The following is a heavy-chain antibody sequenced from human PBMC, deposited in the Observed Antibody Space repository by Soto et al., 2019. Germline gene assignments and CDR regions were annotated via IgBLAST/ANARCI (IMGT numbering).Heavy chain of an antibody. CDR3: ARDRGPSSGYYPYWFDP. J-gene: IGHJ5*02. D-gene: IGHD3-22*01. CDR1: GGTFSSYA. CDR2: IIPIFGTA. V-gene: IGHV1-69*12. Sequence: QVQLVQSGAEVKKPGSSVKVSCKASGGTFSSYAISWMRQAPGQGLEWMGEIIPIFGTANYAQKFQGRVTLPADESTSTAYMELSSLRSEDTAVYYCARDRGPSSGYYPYWFDPWGQGTLVTVSS.